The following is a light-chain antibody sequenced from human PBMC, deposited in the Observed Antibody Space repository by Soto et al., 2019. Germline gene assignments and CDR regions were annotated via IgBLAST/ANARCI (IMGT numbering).Light chain of an antibody. Sequence: VLTQPPSASGSPGQSVTISCTGTSSDVGGYNYVSWYQQHPGKAPKLMIYEVSKRPSGVPDRFSGSKSGNTASLTVSGLQAEDEADYYCSSYAGSNNLGVFGGGTQLTVL. J-gene: IGLJ3*02. V-gene: IGLV2-8*01. CDR1: SSDVGGYNY. CDR2: EVS. CDR3: SSYAGSNNLGV.